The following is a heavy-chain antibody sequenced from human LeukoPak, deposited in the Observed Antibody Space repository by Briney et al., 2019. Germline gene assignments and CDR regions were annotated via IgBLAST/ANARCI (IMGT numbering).Heavy chain of an antibody. Sequence: SETLSLTCAVYGGSFSGYYWSWIRQPPGKGLEWIGYIYYSGSTNYNPSLKSRVTISVDTSKNQFSLKLSSVTAADTAVYYCARDRYRMGPRDYWGQGTLVTVSS. D-gene: IGHD1-26*01. CDR1: GGSFSGYY. J-gene: IGHJ4*02. V-gene: IGHV4-59*01. CDR3: ARDRYRMGPRDY. CDR2: IYYSGST.